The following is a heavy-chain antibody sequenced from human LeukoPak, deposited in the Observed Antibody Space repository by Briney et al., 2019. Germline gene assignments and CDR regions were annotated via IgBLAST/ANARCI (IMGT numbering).Heavy chain of an antibody. CDR3: AKDLRHYGSGSYQFDY. J-gene: IGHJ4*02. CDR2: ISGSGGST. V-gene: IGHV3-23*01. CDR1: GFTFSSYA. Sequence: PGGSLRLPCAASGFTFSSYAMSWVRQAPGKGLEWVSAISGSGGSTYYADSVKGRFTISRDNSKNTLYLQMNSLRAEDTAVYYCAKDLRHYGSGSYQFDYWGQGTLVTVSS. D-gene: IGHD3-10*01.